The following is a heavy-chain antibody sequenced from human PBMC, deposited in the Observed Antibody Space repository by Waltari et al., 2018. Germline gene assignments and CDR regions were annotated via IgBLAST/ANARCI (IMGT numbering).Heavy chain of an antibody. CDR1: GFTFSTYE. CDR2: ISSSGGVI. Sequence: EVQLVESGGGLVQPGGSLRLSCVASGFTFSTYEMNWVRQAPGKGVEWISYISSSGGVIHDADSVKGRFSISRDNAKSSLYLQMSALRAEDTAMYYCATDYDGNAYVAFDIWGQGTMVTVSS. V-gene: IGHV3-48*03. CDR3: ATDYDGNAYVAFDI. D-gene: IGHD3-22*01. J-gene: IGHJ3*02.